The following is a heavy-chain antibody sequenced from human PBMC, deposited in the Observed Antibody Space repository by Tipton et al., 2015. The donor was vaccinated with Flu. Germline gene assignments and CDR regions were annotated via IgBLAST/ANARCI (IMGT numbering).Heavy chain of an antibody. CDR2: IYGSGSA. J-gene: IGHJ6*02. D-gene: IGHD3-22*01. Sequence: CSVSGVSITDYYWTWIRQPAGEGLEWIGRIYGSGSANYNPSLKSRVTMSVDTSKNQLSLKLRSVTAADTAVYFCARDDDTKSRNGMDVWGQGTTVIVSS. CDR3: ARDDDTKSRNGMDV. CDR1: GVSITDYY. V-gene: IGHV4-4*07.